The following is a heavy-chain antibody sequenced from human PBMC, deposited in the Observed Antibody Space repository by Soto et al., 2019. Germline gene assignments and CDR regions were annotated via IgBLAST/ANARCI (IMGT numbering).Heavy chain of an antibody. CDR1: GDSVSSNRAA. J-gene: IGHJ6*02. CDR2: TYYRSKWYN. D-gene: IGHD6-13*01. CDR3: ARDRAAAGKNYYYYGMDA. V-gene: IGHV6-1*01. Sequence: SQTLSLTCSISGDSVSSNRAAWNWIRQSPSRGLKWLGRTYYRSKWYNDYAVSVKSRITINPDTSKNQFSLQLNSVTPEDTAVYYCARDRAAAGKNYYYYGMDAWGQGFTVIV.